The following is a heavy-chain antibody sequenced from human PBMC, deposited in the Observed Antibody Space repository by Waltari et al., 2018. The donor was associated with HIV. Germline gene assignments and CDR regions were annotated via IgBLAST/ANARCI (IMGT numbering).Heavy chain of an antibody. J-gene: IGHJ4*02. V-gene: IGHV3-30*04. CDR2: ISYDGRNK. Sequence: QVQLVESGGGVVQPGRSLRLSCAASGFTFSSEAKHWVRQAPGKGLEWVAAISYDGRNKYYTDSVKGRFTVSRDNSKNTLYVEMSSLSPEDTAVYFCARDGAPPQYWGQGTLVTVSS. CDR1: GFTFSSEA. CDR3: ARDGAPPQY.